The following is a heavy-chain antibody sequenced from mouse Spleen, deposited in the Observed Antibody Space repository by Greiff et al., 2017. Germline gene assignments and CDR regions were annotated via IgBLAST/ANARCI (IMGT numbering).Heavy chain of an antibody. CDR3: ARGDYGSSSAMDY. Sequence: ESGPGLVKPSQSLSLTCSVTGYSITSGYYWNWIRQFPGNKLEWMGYISYDGSNNYNPSLKNRISITRDTSKNQFFLKLNSVTTEDTATYYCARGDYGSSSAMDYWGQGTSVTVSS. J-gene: IGHJ4*01. CDR1: GYSITSGYY. V-gene: IGHV3-6*01. CDR2: ISYDGSN. D-gene: IGHD1-1*01.